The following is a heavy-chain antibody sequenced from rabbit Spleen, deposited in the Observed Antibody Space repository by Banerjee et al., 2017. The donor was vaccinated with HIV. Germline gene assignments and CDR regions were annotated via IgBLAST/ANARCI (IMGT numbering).Heavy chain of an antibody. Sequence: QSLEESGGDLVKPGASLTLTCTASGFSFSSTYYMCWVRQAPGKGLEWIACIDAGSSGSTYYASWAKGRFTISKTSPTTVTLQMTSLTAADTATYFCARDSQYAAYAGFGYATLDYGMDLWGPGTLVTVS. CDR1: GFSFSSTYY. D-gene: IGHD6-1*01. CDR3: ARDSQYAAYAGFGYATLDYGMDL. CDR2: IDAGSSGST. V-gene: IGHV1S40*01. J-gene: IGHJ6*01.